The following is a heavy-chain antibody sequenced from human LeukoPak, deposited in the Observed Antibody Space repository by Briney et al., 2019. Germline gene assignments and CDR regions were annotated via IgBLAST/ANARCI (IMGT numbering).Heavy chain of an antibody. CDR3: SRGSGISFGGIDY. V-gene: IGHV1-2*02. Sequence: ASVMVSCKASGYTFTGYYLHWVRQAPGQGLGGRGWIHPKSGDTHCAQKFLGRVTLTRDTSTTTVYMELKWLTSDDTAVYYCSRGSGISFGGIDYWGQGTLVTVSS. D-gene: IGHD3-16*01. J-gene: IGHJ4*02. CDR1: GYTFTGYY. CDR2: IHPKSGDT.